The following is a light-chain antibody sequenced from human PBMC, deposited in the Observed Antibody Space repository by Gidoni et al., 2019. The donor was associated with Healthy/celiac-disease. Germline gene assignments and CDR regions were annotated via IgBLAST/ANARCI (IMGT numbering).Light chain of an antibody. V-gene: IGKV3-20*01. CDR2: GAS. Sequence: EIVLTQSPGTLSLSPGERATLSCRASQSVSSSYLAWYQQKPGQAPRLLIYGASSAVADFTLTISRLEPEDFAVYYCQQYGSSPWTFGQGTKVEIK. J-gene: IGKJ1*01. CDR1: QSVSSSY. CDR3: QQYGSSPWT.